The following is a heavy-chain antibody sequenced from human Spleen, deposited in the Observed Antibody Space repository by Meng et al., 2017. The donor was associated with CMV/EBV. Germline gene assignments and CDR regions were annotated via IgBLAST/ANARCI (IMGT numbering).Heavy chain of an antibody. Sequence: ASVKVSCKASGYAFTDCFIDWVRQAPGQGLEWMGWINPHTGTTHYAQNFQGRVTMTRDTSISTVYMELTHLRSDDTAVYYCARERGGDGYNYNYYAYYNLDVWGQGTTVTVSS. J-gene: IGHJ6*03. CDR3: ARERGGDGYNYNYYAYYNLDV. V-gene: IGHV1-2*02. D-gene: IGHD5-24*01. CDR1: GYAFTDCF. CDR2: INPHTGTT.